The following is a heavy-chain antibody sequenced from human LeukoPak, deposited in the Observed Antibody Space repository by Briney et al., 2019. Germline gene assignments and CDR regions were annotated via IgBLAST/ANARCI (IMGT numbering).Heavy chain of an antibody. CDR3: ARASSWYLGYYDY. Sequence: GGSLRLSCAASGFTVSSNYMSWVRLAPGKGLEWVSILYSGGSTDYADSVKGRFTISRDNSKNTLYLQMNNLRAGDTGVYYCARASSWYLGYYDYWGQGTLVTVSS. V-gene: IGHV3-53*01. CDR1: GFTVSSNY. J-gene: IGHJ4*02. CDR2: LYSGGST. D-gene: IGHD6-13*01.